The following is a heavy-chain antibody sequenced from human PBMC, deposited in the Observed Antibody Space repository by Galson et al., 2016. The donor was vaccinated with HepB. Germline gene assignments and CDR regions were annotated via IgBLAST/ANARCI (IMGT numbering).Heavy chain of an antibody. CDR1: GFTFSSYG. J-gene: IGHJ4*02. CDR3: AKEGNNFGLDYYFDY. D-gene: IGHD3/OR15-3a*01. CDR2: ILYDGGTK. Sequence: SLRLSCAASGFTFSSYGMYWVRQAPGKGLEWVALILYDGGTKSYADSVKGRFTISRDNSRNTLYLQLNSLRAEDTAIYYCAKEGNNFGLDYYFDYWGQGTLVTVSS. V-gene: IGHV3-30*18.